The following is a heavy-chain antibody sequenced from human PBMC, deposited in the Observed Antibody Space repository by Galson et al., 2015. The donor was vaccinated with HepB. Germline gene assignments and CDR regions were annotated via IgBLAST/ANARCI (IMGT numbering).Heavy chain of an antibody. D-gene: IGHD3-10*01. CDR1: GFTFSSYA. J-gene: IGHJ6*02. V-gene: IGHV3-23*01. CDR3: ASDGYRGRKGSMDV. Sequence: SLRLSCAVSGFTFSSYAMSWVRQAPGKGLEWVSAISGSGGSTYYADSVKGRFTISRDNSKNTLYLQMNSLRAEDTAVYYCASDGYRGRKGSMDVWGQGTVVTVSS. CDR2: ISGSGGST.